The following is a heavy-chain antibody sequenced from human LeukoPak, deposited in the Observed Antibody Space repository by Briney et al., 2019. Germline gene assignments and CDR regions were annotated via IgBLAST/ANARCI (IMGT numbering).Heavy chain of an antibody. V-gene: IGHV4-59*01. CDR2: IYYSGST. D-gene: IGHD1-26*01. CDR3: ARVLGGATHYLDY. CDR1: GGSISSYY. Sequence: SETLSLTCTVSGGSISSYYWSWIPQPPGKGLEWIGYIYYSGSTNYNPSLKSRVTISVDTSKNQFSLKLSSVTAADTAVYYCARVLGGATHYLDYWGQGTLVTVSS. J-gene: IGHJ4*02.